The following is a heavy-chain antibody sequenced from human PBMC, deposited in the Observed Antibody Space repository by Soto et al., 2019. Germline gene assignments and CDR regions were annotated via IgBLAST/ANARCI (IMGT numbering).Heavy chain of an antibody. CDR3: ARLIGDSWLDS. CDR2: TYYRCKWYH. CDR1: GESVSTNSAT. J-gene: IGHJ5*01. V-gene: IGHV6-1*01. Sequence: QVQLQQSGPGLVKPSQTLSLTCAISGESVSTNSATWDWIRQSPSRGLEWLGRTYYRCKWYHDYAVSLNGRITINAHTSNTQLPLQPNSLTPDDTAVYYCARLIGDSWLDSWGQGTLVTVSS.